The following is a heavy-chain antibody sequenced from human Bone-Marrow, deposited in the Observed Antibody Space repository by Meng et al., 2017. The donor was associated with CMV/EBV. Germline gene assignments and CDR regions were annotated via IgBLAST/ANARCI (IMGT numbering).Heavy chain of an antibody. D-gene: IGHD3-3*01. J-gene: IGHJ6*02. CDR2: INWNGGST. Sequence: GGSLKISCAASGFTFSSYSMSWVRQAPGKGLEWVSGINWNGGSTGYADSVKGRFTISRDNAKNSLYLQMNSLRAEDTALYHCARNATQRFLEWLSNYYYYGMDVWGQGTTVTVSS. V-gene: IGHV3-20*01. CDR3: ARNATQRFLEWLSNYYYYGMDV. CDR1: GFTFSSYS.